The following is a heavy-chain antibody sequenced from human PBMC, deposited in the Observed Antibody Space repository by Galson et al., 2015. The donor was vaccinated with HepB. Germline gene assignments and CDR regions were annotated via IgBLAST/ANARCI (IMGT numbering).Heavy chain of an antibody. J-gene: IGHJ4*02. CDR2: IYYRGST. CDR3: ARQADYGGLADY. Sequence: ETLSLTCTVAGGSISSSSYYWGWVRQPPGEGGEWIGGIYYRGSTHYNPSLKSRVTISVDTSKNQFALKLSSVTAADTAVYYCARQADYGGLADYWGQGTLVTVSS. D-gene: IGHD4-23*01. CDR1: GGSISSSSYY. V-gene: IGHV4-39*01.